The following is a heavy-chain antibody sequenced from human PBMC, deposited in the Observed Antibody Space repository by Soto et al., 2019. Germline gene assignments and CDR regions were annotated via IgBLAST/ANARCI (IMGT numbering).Heavy chain of an antibody. V-gene: IGHV4-34*01. CDR1: GGSFSGYY. Sequence: SETLSLTCAVYGGSFSGYYWSWIRQPPGKGLEWIGEINHSGSTNYNPSLKSRVTVSVDTSKNQFSLKLSSVTAADTAVYYSARGLTHPAMVEGRISFHPWGKGTLVTDYS. CDR3: ARGLTHPAMVEGRISFHP. D-gene: IGHD5-18*01. CDR2: INHSGST. J-gene: IGHJ5*02.